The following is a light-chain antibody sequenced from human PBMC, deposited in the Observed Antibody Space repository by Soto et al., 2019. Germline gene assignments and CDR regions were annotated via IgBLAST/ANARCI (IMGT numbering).Light chain of an antibody. CDR2: DVS. Sequence: QSVLTQPASVSGSPGQSITISCTGTSSDVGGYDYVSRYQQHPGKAPKLMIYDVSNRPSGVSNRFSGSKSGNTASLTISGLQAEDEADYYCSSYTSSNTLVVFGGGTQLTVL. CDR1: SSDVGGYDY. J-gene: IGLJ2*01. V-gene: IGLV2-14*03. CDR3: SSYTSSNTLVV.